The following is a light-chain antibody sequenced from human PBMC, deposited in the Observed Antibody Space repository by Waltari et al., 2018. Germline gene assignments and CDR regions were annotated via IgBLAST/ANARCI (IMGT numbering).Light chain of an antibody. CDR2: AAS. J-gene: IGKJ1*01. CDR3: QHFGSSRWT. CDR1: QTLTDNY. Sequence: EMVLTQSPGTLSLSPGERATLSCRASQTLTDNYLGWYQQKPGQPPRLLIYAASRRATGIPERFSGSGSGTDFTLTITRLEPEDFAVFYCQHFGSSRWTFGQGTKVEIK. V-gene: IGKV3-20*01.